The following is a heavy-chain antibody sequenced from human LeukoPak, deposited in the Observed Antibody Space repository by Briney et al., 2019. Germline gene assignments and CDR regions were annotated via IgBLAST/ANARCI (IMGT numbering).Heavy chain of an antibody. D-gene: IGHD1-26*01. CDR3: ARVRAQLLAYAIDV. CDR1: GFTFSVYT. CDR2: ISSSSSSI. V-gene: IGHV3-21*01. Sequence: GGSLTLFCAASGFTFSVYTMNWVRLAPGKGLECVSSISSSSSSIYYADSVKGRFTISRDNARNSLYLQMNSLRAEVTAVYFCARVRAQLLAYAIDVWGQGTTVTVSS. J-gene: IGHJ6*02.